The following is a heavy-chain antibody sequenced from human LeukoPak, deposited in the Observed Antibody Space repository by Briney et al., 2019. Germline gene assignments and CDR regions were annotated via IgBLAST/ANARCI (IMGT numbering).Heavy chain of an antibody. CDR2: IYYSGST. Sequence: NPSETLSLNCTVSGCSISSGGYYWSWLRQHPGKGLEWIGYIYYSGSTYYNPSLKSRVTISVDTSKNQFSLKLSSVTAADTAVYYCARGTNIAAAGDFDYWGQGTLVTVSS. CDR3: ARGTNIAAAGDFDY. V-gene: IGHV4-31*03. CDR1: GCSISSGGYY. J-gene: IGHJ4*02. D-gene: IGHD6-13*01.